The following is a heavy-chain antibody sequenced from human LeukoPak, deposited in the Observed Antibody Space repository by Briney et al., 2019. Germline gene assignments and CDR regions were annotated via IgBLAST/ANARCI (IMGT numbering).Heavy chain of an antibody. CDR3: ARGYSSSWHHYYYYMDV. J-gene: IGHJ6*03. D-gene: IGHD6-13*01. CDR2: ISSSSSTI. Sequence: GGSLRLSCAASGLTISSYSMNWVRQAPGKGLQWVSYISSSSSTIYYADSVKGRFTISRDNAKNSLYLQMNSLRAEDTAVYYCARGYSSSWHHYYYYMDVWGKGTTVTVSS. V-gene: IGHV3-48*01. CDR1: GLTISSYS.